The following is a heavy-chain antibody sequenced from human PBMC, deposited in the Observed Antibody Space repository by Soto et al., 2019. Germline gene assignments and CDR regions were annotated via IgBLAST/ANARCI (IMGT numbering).Heavy chain of an antibody. CDR3: AKATSELYYFDY. D-gene: IGHD1-7*01. CDR1: GFTFSSYA. Sequence: GGSLRLCCAASGFTFSSYAMSWVRQAPGKGLEWVSAISGSGGSTYYADSVKGRFTISRDNSKNTLYLQMNSLRAEDTAVYYCAKATSELYYFDYWGQGTLVTVSS. CDR2: ISGSGGST. J-gene: IGHJ4*02. V-gene: IGHV3-23*01.